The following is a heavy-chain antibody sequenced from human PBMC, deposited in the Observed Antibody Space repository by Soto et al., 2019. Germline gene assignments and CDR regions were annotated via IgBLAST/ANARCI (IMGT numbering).Heavy chain of an antibody. V-gene: IGHV1-18*01. J-gene: IGHJ6*03. CDR2: ISAYNGNT. Sequence: ASVKVSCKASGYTFTSYGISWVRQAPGQGLEWMGWISAYNGNTNYAQKLQGRVTMTTDTSTSTAYMELRSLRSDDTAVYYCARPQEDCSSTSCYGRPPEYYYYMDVWGKGTTVTVSS. D-gene: IGHD2-2*01. CDR1: GYTFTSYG. CDR3: ARPQEDCSSTSCYGRPPEYYYYMDV.